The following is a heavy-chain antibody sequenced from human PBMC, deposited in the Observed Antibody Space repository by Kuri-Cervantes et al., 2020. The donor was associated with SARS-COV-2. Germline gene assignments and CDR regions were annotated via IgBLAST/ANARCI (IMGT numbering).Heavy chain of an antibody. CDR2: ISYDGSNQ. CDR3: ARDPTDGRYYYYGMDV. J-gene: IGHJ6*02. D-gene: IGHD2-8*02. V-gene: IGHV3-30*01. Sequence: GESLKISCAASGFTFSSYAMHWVRQAPGKGLEWVAVISYDGSNQYYADSVKGRFTISRDNSKNTLFLQVNSLRAEDTAVYYCARDPTDGRYYYYGMDVWGQGTTVTVSS. CDR1: GFTFSSYA.